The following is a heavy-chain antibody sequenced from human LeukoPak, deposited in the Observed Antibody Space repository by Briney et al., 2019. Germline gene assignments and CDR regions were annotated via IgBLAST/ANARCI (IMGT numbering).Heavy chain of an antibody. D-gene: IGHD4-23*01. Sequence: PGGSLRLSCAASGFTFRSYSMNWVRQAPGKGLEWVSYISSSSSTIYYADSVKGRFTISRDNAKNSLYLQMNSLRAEDTAVYYCARDLNYGGNSRGWFQPWGQGTLVTVSS. CDR1: GFTFRSYS. CDR2: ISSSSSTI. V-gene: IGHV3-48*04. CDR3: ARDLNYGGNSRGWFQP. J-gene: IGHJ5*02.